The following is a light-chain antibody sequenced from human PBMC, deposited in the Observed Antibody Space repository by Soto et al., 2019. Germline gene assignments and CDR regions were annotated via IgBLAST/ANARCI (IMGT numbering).Light chain of an antibody. CDR1: QSVLYSSNNKNY. Sequence: DIVMTQSPDSLAVSLGERATINCKSSQSVLYSSNNKNYLAWYLQKPGQPPKLLIYWASTRESGVPDRFSGSGSGTDFTLTISSLQAEDVAVYYCQQYYSTLTFGPGTKVDIK. CDR2: WAS. J-gene: IGKJ3*01. V-gene: IGKV4-1*01. CDR3: QQYYSTLT.